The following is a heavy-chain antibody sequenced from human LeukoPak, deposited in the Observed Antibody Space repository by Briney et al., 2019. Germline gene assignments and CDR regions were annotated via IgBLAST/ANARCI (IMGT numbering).Heavy chain of an antibody. CDR2: VDRDGSRI. V-gene: IGHV3-74*01. Sequence: GGSLRLSCAVSVFTFSSYWMHWVRQAPWKGLVWVSRVDRDGSRINYADSVKGRFTISRDNGKNTLFLQMNSLRAEDAAVYYCVRGNDYGGPHYWGQGTLVTVSS. CDR1: VFTFSSYW. J-gene: IGHJ4*02. CDR3: VRGNDYGGPHY. D-gene: IGHD4-23*01.